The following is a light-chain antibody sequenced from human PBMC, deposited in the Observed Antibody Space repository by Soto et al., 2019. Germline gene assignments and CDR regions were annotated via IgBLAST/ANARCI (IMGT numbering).Light chain of an antibody. J-gene: IGKJ4*01. CDR3: QPYNAWPLT. Sequence: EIVMTQSPATLSVSPGERVTLSCRASQSVNSNLAWYQQKPGQTPKLLIYVASTRATGIPARFSGRGSGTEFTLTISSLQSEDFAIYYCQPYNAWPLTFGGGTKVEFK. V-gene: IGKV3-15*01. CDR2: VAS. CDR1: QSVNSN.